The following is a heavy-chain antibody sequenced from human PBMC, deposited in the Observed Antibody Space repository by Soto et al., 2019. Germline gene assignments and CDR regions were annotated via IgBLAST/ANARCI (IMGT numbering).Heavy chain of an antibody. J-gene: IGHJ6*02. CDR1: GYSFTSYW. Sequence: GESLKISCKGSGYSFTSYWIGWVRQMPGKGLEWMGIIYPGDSDTRYSPSFQGQVTISADKSISTAYLQWSSLKASDTAMYYCARHGEWVAAGTSYYYGMDVWGQGTTVTVSS. CDR3: ARHGEWVAAGTSYYYGMDV. D-gene: IGHD6-13*01. V-gene: IGHV5-51*01. CDR2: IYPGDSDT.